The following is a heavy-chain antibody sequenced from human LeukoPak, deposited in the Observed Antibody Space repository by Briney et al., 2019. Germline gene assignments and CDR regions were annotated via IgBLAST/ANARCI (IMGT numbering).Heavy chain of an antibody. CDR3: ARVPVVVVPAASYSANAFDI. Sequence: SETLSLTCTVSGGSISSYYWSWIRQPPGKGLEWIGYIYHSGSTYYNPSLKSRVTISVDRSKNQFSLKLSSVTAADTAVYYCARVPVVVVPAASYSANAFDIWGQGTMVTVSS. CDR1: GGSISSYY. V-gene: IGHV4-59*12. CDR2: IYHSGST. D-gene: IGHD2-2*01. J-gene: IGHJ3*02.